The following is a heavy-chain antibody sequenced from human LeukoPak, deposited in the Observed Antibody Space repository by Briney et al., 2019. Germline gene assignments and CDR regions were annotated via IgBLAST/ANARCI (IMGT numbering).Heavy chain of an antibody. D-gene: IGHD6-13*01. CDR1: GGSISSSSYY. Sequence: PSETLSLTCTVSGGSISSSSYYWGWIRQPPWKGLEWIGSIYYSGSTYYNPSLKSRVTISVDTSKNQFSLKLSSVTAADTAVYYCARDHSSSWYYFDYWGQGTLVTVSS. CDR3: ARDHSSSWYYFDY. CDR2: IYYSGST. V-gene: IGHV4-39*07. J-gene: IGHJ4*02.